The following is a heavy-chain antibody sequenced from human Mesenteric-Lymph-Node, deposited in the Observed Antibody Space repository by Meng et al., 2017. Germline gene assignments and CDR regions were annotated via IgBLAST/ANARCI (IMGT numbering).Heavy chain of an antibody. CDR2: INHSGST. Sequence: SETLSLTCAVYGGSFSGYYWSWIRQLPGKGLEWIGEINHSGSTNYNPSLKSRVTISVDTSKNQFSLKLSSVTAADTAVYYCARAGSYDSSGYYYPYWGQGTLVTVSS. J-gene: IGHJ4*02. CDR1: GGSFSGYY. D-gene: IGHD3-22*01. V-gene: IGHV4-34*01. CDR3: ARAGSYDSSGYYYPY.